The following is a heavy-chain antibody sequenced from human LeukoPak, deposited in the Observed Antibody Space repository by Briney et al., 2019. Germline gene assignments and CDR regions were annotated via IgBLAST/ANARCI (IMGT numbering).Heavy chain of an antibody. CDR3: ARGLVHDTRGYYSDY. J-gene: IGHJ4*02. V-gene: IGHV3-74*01. Sequence: HPGGSLRLSCAASGLTGSHNYVSWVRQAPGKGLVWVSRINSDGSSTTYADSVKGRFTISRDNAKNTLYLQMNSLRAEDTAVYYCARGLVHDTRGYYSDYWGQGTLVTVSS. CDR2: INSDGSST. CDR1: GLTGSHNY. D-gene: IGHD3-22*01.